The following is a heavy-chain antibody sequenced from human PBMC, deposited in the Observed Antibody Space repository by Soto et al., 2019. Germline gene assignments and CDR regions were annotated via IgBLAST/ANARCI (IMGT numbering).Heavy chain of an antibody. J-gene: IGHJ4*02. Sequence: GSLRLSCAASGFTFSSYSMNWVRQAPGKGLEWVSSISSSSSYIYYADSVKGRFTISRDNAKNSLYLQMNSLRAEDTAVYYCARDRGQFPVSLGYWGQGTLVTVSS. CDR2: ISSSSSYI. CDR1: GFTFSSYS. CDR3: ARDRGQFPVSLGY. D-gene: IGHD3-10*01. V-gene: IGHV3-21*01.